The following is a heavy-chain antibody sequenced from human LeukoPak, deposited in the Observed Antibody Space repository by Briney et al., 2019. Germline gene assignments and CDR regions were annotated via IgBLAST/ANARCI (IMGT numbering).Heavy chain of an antibody. Sequence: SETLSLTCTVSGYSISRGFYWGWIRQPPGKGLEWIGSIYHSGSTYYNPSLKSRVTISVDTSKNQFSLKLSSVTAADTAVYYCARVGRRSYSSSPPGAEYFQHWGQGTLVTVSS. CDR2: IYHSGST. D-gene: IGHD6-13*01. CDR1: GYSISRGFY. J-gene: IGHJ1*01. V-gene: IGHV4-38-2*02. CDR3: ARVGRRSYSSSPPGAEYFQH.